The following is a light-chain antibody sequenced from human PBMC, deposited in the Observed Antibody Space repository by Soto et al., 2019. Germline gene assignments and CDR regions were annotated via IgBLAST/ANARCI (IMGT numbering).Light chain of an antibody. CDR1: SSVVGGYNY. CDR2: DVS. V-gene: IGLV2-14*01. CDR3: NSWTSSSTYV. Sequence: QSALTQPASVSGSPGQSITISCTGTSSVVGGYNYVSWYQQHPGKAPKLMIYDVSNRPSGVSNRFSGSKSGNTASLTISGLQAEVEADYYCNSWTSSSTYVFGTGTKVTVL. J-gene: IGLJ1*01.